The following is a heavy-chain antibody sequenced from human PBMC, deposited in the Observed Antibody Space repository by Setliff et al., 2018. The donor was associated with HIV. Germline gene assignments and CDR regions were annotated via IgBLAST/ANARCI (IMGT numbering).Heavy chain of an antibody. J-gene: IGHJ5*02. D-gene: IGHD2-2*01. CDR1: GGSISSSSYY. CDR2: FHSSGST. CDR3: ARRPPRYCSSSSCYRDWFDP. Sequence: SETLSLTCNVSGGSISSSSYYWGWIRQPPGKGLEWIGSFHSSGSTSYNPSLRSRVTASVDTSKNQFSLKLSSVTAADTAVYYCARRPPRYCSSSSCYRDWFDPWGQGTQVTVS. V-gene: IGHV4-39*01.